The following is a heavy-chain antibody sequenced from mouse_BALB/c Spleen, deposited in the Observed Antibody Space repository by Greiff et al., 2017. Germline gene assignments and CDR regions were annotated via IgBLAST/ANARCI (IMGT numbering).Heavy chain of an antibody. J-gene: IGHJ4*01. Sequence: QVQLKQSGPGLVQPSQSLSITCTVSGFSLTSYGVHWVRQSPGKGLEWLGVIWSGGSTDYNAAFISRLSISKDNSKSQVFFKMNSLQANDTAIYYCASLMITTVDAMDYWGQGTSVTVSS. CDR1: GFSLTSYG. V-gene: IGHV2-2*02. CDR3: ASLMITTVDAMDY. CDR2: IWSGGST. D-gene: IGHD2-4*01.